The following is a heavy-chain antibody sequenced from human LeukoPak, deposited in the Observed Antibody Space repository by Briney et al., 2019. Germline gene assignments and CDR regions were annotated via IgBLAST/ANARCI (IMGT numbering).Heavy chain of an antibody. D-gene: IGHD3-10*01. CDR2: ISSSGSTI. V-gene: IGHV3-48*03. CDR1: GFTFSSYE. CDR3: ARAVARGVTNPFDY. Sequence: PGGSLRLSCAASGFTFSSYEMNWVRQAPGKGLEWVSYISSSGSTIYYADSVKGRFTISRDNAKNSLYLQMNSLRAEDTAVYYCARAVARGVTNPFDYWGQGTLVTVSS. J-gene: IGHJ4*02.